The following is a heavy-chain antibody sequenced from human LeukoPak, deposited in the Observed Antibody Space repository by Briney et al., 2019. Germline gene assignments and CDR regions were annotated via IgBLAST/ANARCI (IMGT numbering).Heavy chain of an antibody. Sequence: GGSLRLSCAASGFTFSSYSMNWVRQAPGKGLEWVSSISSSSSYIYYADSVRGRFTISRDNAKNSLYLQMNSRRAEDTAVYYCASLAAAGSDYWGQGTLVTVSS. J-gene: IGHJ4*02. D-gene: IGHD6-13*01. V-gene: IGHV3-21*01. CDR1: GFTFSSYS. CDR2: ISSSSSYI. CDR3: ASLAAAGSDY.